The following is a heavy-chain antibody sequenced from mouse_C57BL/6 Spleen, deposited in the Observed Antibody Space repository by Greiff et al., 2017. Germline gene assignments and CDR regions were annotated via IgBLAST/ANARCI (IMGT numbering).Heavy chain of an antibody. D-gene: IGHD2-12*01. J-gene: IGHJ2*01. Sequence: QVQLQQSGAELVRPGASVTLSCKASGYTFTDYEMHWVKQTPVHGLEWIGAIDPETGGTAYNQKFKGKAILTADKSSSTAYMELRSLTSEDSAVYYGTRKGTIADYFDYWGQGTTLTVSS. V-gene: IGHV1-15*01. CDR3: TRKGTIADYFDY. CDR1: GYTFTDYE. CDR2: IDPETGGT.